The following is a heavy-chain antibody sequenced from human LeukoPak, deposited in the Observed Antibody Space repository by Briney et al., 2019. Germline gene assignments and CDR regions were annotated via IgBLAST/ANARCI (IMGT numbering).Heavy chain of an antibody. Sequence: SETLSLTCTVSGGSISSGSYYWSWIRQPAGKGLEWIGRIYTSGSTNYNPSLKSRVTISVDTSKNQFSLELSSVTAADTAVYYCAGRTVVFDYWGQGTLVTVSS. D-gene: IGHD4-23*01. CDR3: AGRTVVFDY. CDR1: GGSISSGSYY. V-gene: IGHV4-61*02. J-gene: IGHJ4*02. CDR2: IYTSGST.